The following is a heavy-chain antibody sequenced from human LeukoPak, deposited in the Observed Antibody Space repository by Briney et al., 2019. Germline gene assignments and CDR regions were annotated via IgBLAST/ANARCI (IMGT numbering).Heavy chain of an antibody. Sequence: GGSLRLSCAASGFTFSSYAMSWVRQAPGKGLEWVSNISGSGGSTYYADSVKGRFTISRDNSKNTLYLQMNSLRAEDTAVYYCARARSSYGYGDAFDIWGQGTMVTVSS. CDR3: ARARSSYGYGDAFDI. CDR2: ISGSGGST. CDR1: GFTFSSYA. D-gene: IGHD5-18*01. V-gene: IGHV3-23*01. J-gene: IGHJ3*02.